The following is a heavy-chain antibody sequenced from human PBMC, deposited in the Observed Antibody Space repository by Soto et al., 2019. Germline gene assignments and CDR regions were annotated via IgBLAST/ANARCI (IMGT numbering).Heavy chain of an antibody. CDR1: GFTFSSYA. J-gene: IGHJ4*02. V-gene: IGHV3-30-3*01. D-gene: IGHD6-6*01. CDR2: ISYDGSNK. Sequence: QVQLVESGGGVVQPGRSLRLSCAASGFTFSSYAMHWVRQAPGKGLEWVAVISYDGSNKYYADSVKGRFTISRDNSKNTLYLQMNSLRAEDTAVYYCARDFSSFSSSSDPYFDYWGQGNLVTVSS. CDR3: ARDFSSFSSSSDPYFDY.